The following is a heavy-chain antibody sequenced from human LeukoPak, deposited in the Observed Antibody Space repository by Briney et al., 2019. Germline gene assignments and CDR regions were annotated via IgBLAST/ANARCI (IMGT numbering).Heavy chain of an antibody. Sequence: SETLSLTCTVSGGSISGYYWSCIRQSAGKGLEWIGHIYSTGTNNYNPSLRSRVTLSVDTSKNQFSLKLRSVTAADTAVYYCARVGGNSESYGWFGPWGQGSLVTVSS. D-gene: IGHD4-23*01. CDR3: ARVGGNSESYGWFGP. J-gene: IGHJ5*02. CDR2: IYSTGTN. CDR1: GGSISGYY. V-gene: IGHV4-4*07.